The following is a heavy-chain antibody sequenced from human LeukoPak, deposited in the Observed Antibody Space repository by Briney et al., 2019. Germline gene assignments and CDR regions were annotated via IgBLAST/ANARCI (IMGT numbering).Heavy chain of an antibody. CDR2: ISSSSSYI. CDR3: AREEFRPGIAAAGPYYYGMDV. CDR1: GFTFSSYS. Sequence: GGSLRLSCAASGFTFSSYSMNWVRQAPGKGLEWVSSISSSSSYIYYADSVKGRFTISRDNAKNSLYLQMNSLRAEDTAVYYCAREEFRPGIAAAGPYYYGMDVWGKGTTVTVSS. J-gene: IGHJ6*04. V-gene: IGHV3-21*01. D-gene: IGHD6-13*01.